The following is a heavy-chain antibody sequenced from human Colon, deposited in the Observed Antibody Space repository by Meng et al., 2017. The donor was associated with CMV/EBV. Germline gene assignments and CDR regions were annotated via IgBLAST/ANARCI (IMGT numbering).Heavy chain of an antibody. Sequence: GESLKISCAASGFTFSSYAMSWVRQTPRKGLEWVSAISDSGGGTYYADSVKGRFTISRDNSNNTLYLQLNSLRVEDTAVYDCAKGRTSDCWGQGTLVTVSS. CDR2: ISDSGGGT. J-gene: IGHJ4*02. V-gene: IGHV3-23*01. CDR3: AKGRTSDC. CDR1: GFTFSSYA. D-gene: IGHD3/OR15-3a*01.